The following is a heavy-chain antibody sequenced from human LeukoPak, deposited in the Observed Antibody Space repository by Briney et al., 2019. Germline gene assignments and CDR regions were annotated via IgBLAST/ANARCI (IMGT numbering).Heavy chain of an antibody. CDR3: ARDRIHYGMDV. J-gene: IGHJ6*02. CDR2: ISSSSSYI. Sequence: GGSLRLSCAVSGFSVSSKYMNWVRQAPGKGLEWVSSISSSSSYIYYADSVKGRFTISRDNAKNSLYLQMNSLRAEDTAVYYCARDRIHYGMDVWGQGTTVTVSS. V-gene: IGHV3-21*01. CDR1: GFSVSSKY.